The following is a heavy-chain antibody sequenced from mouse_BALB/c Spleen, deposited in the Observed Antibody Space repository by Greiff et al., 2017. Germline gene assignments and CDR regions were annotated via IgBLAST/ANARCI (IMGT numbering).Heavy chain of an antibody. CDR2: IDPSDSET. Sequence: VQLQQSGPQLVRPGASVKISCKASGYSFTSYWMHWVKQRPGQGLEWIGMIDPSDSETRLNQKFKDKATLTVDKSSSTAYMQLSSPTSEDSAVYYCARYGDVCFDYWGQGTTLTVSS. D-gene: IGHD1-1*01. CDR3: ARYGDVCFDY. J-gene: IGHJ2*01. CDR1: GYSFTSYW. V-gene: IGHV1S127*01.